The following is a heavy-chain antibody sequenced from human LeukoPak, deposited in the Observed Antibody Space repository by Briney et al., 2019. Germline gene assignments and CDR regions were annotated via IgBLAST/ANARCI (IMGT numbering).Heavy chain of an antibody. J-gene: IGHJ5*02. V-gene: IGHV3-11*01. CDR3: ARAVLGYCSSTSCRSSSWFDP. CDR1: GFTFSDYY. Sequence: GSLRLSCAASGFTFSDYYMSWIRQAPGKGLEWVSYISSSGSTIYYADSVKGRFTISRDNAKNSLYLQMNSLRAEDTAVYYCARAVLGYCSSTSCRSSSWFDPWGQGTLVTVSS. D-gene: IGHD2-2*01. CDR2: ISSSGSTI.